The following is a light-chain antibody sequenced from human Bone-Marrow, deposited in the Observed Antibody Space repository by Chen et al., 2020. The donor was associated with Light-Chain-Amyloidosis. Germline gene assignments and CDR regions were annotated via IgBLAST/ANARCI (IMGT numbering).Light chain of an antibody. V-gene: IGLV6-57*01. CDR2: EDD. J-gene: IGLJ3*02. CDR3: QSYQGSSQGV. CDR1: SGSIATNY. Sequence: NFMLTQPHSVSESPGKTVIISCTRSSGSIATNYVQGYQQRPGSSPNTVIYEDDQRPSGVPDRFSGSIDRSSNSASLTISGRKTEDEADYYCQSYQGSSQGVFGGGTKLTVL.